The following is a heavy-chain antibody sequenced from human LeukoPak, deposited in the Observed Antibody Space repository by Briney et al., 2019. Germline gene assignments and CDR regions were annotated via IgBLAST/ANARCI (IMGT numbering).Heavy chain of an antibody. CDR1: GFTFISYA. CDR2: LSGSGGST. V-gene: IGHV3-23*01. CDR3: AKDLTIFGVVLIVLEDDY. D-gene: IGHD3-3*01. Sequence: PGGSLRLSCAASGFTFISYAMSWVRQAPGKGLEWVSTLSGSGGSTYYADSVKGRFTISRDNSKSTLYLQMNSLRAEDTAVYYCAKDLTIFGVVLIVLEDDYWGQGTLVTVSS. J-gene: IGHJ4*02.